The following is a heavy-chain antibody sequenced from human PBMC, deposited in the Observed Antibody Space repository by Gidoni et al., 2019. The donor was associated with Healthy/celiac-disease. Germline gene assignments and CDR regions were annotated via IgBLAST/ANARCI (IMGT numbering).Heavy chain of an antibody. CDR1: GFTVSSNY. Sequence: EVQLVESGGGLVQPGGSLRLSCAASGFTVSSNYMSWVRQAPGKGLEWVSVIYSGGSTYYADSVKGRFTISRDNSKNTLYLQMNSLRAEDTAVYYCARDDRANYDFWSGYLYYGMDVWGQGTTVTVSS. CDR3: ARDDRANYDFWSGYLYYGMDV. J-gene: IGHJ6*02. V-gene: IGHV3-66*01. CDR2: IYSGGST. D-gene: IGHD3-3*01.